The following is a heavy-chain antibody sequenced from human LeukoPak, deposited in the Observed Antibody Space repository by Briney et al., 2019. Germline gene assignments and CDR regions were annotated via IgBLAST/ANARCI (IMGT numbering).Heavy chain of an antibody. J-gene: IGHJ5*02. Sequence: GASVKVSCKASGGTFSSYAISWVRQAPGQGLEWMGGIIPIFGTANYAQKFQGRVTITADESTSTAYMELSSLRSEDTAVYYCARSSTNPPYNWFDPWGQGTLVTVSS. CDR2: IIPIFGTA. CDR1: GGTFSSYA. CDR3: ARSSTNPPYNWFDP. D-gene: IGHD6-6*01. V-gene: IGHV1-69*13.